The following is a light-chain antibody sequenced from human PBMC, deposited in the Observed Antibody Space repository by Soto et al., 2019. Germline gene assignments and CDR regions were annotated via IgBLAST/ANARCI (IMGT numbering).Light chain of an antibody. CDR1: QGIANF. CDR3: QQLNRVPIP. J-gene: IGKJ3*01. V-gene: IGKV1-9*01. CDR2: GAS. Sequence: IQLTQSPSSLSASVGDRVTISCRASQGIANFLAWYQQKPGKAPKLLIYGASTLQSGVPSRFSGSGSATDFTLTISSLQPEDFATYYCQQLNRVPIPFGPGIKVDIK.